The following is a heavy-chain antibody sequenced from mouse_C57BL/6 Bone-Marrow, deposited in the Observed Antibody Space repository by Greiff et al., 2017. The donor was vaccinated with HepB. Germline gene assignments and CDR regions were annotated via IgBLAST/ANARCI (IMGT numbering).Heavy chain of an antibody. D-gene: IGHD1-1*01. CDR3: ARWDGSSPAWFAY. CDR2: IYPGSGST. J-gene: IGHJ3*01. V-gene: IGHV1-55*01. CDR1: GYTFTSYW. Sequence: QVQLQQPGAELVKSGASVKMSCKASGYTFTSYWITWVKQRPGQGLEWIGDIYPGSGSTNYNEKFKSKATLTVDTSSSTAYMQLSSLTSEDSAVYYCARWDGSSPAWFAYWGQGTLVTVSA.